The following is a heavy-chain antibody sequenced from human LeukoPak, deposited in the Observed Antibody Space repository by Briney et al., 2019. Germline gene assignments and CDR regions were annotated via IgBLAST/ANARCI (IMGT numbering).Heavy chain of an antibody. V-gene: IGHV4-61*02. CDR1: GGSISSGSYY. CDR3: ARGGELLNY. J-gene: IGHJ4*02. Sequence: SETLSLTCTVSGGSISSGSYYWSWIRQPAGKGLEWIGRIYTSGSTSYSPSLKSRVTISLDTSKNQFSLRLSSVTAADTAVYYCARGGELLNYLGQGTLVTVSS. D-gene: IGHD1-7*01. CDR2: IYTSGST.